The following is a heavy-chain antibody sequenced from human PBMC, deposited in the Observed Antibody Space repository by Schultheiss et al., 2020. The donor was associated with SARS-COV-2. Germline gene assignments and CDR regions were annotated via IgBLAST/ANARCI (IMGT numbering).Heavy chain of an antibody. J-gene: IGHJ4*02. CDR2: IYYSGST. V-gene: IGHV4-59*08. D-gene: IGHD3-3*01. CDR1: GGPISSYY. CDR3: ARVERFLEWLSFDY. Sequence: SETLSLTCTVSGGPISSYYWSWIRQPPGKGLEWIGYIYYSGSTNYNPSLKSRVTISVDTSKNQFSLKLSSVTAADTAVYYCARVERFLEWLSFDYWGQGTLVTVSS.